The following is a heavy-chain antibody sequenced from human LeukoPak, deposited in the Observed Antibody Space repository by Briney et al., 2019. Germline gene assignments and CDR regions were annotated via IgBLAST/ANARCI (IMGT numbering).Heavy chain of an antibody. CDR3: ARRPYTYYYGSGSHFDY. Sequence: ASVEVSCKASGYTFTSYDINWVRQATGQGLEWMGWMNPNSGNTGYAQKFQGRVTMTRNTSISTAYMELSSLRSEDTAVYYCARRPYTYYYGSGSHFDYWGQGTLVTVSS. CDR1: GYTFTSYD. J-gene: IGHJ4*02. D-gene: IGHD3-10*01. CDR2: MNPNSGNT. V-gene: IGHV1-8*01.